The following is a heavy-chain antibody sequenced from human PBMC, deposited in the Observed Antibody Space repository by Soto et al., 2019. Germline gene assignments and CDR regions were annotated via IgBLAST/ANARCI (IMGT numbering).Heavy chain of an antibody. D-gene: IGHD3-22*01. CDR1: GYTFIDYY. J-gene: IGHJ4*02. V-gene: IGHV1-18*04. CDR2: ISANNGGT. CDR3: ARGHTFTYYYDSTGLAY. Sequence: ASVKVSCKASGYTFIDYYMHWVRQAPGQGFEWMGRISANNGGTNYARKLQGRVTMTTDTSTSTAYMELRSLRSDDTAVYYCARGHTFTYYYDSTGLAYWGQGTLVTVSS.